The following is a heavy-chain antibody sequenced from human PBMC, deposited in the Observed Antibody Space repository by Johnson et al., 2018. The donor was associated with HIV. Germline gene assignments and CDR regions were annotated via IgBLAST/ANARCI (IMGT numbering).Heavy chain of an antibody. CDR1: GFTFSSYW. CDR2: INSDGSST. V-gene: IGHV3-74*02. J-gene: IGHJ3*02. CDR3: VRGLGYVFYSGNSNALDS. D-gene: IGHD4-23*01. Sequence: VQLVESGGGLVQPGGSLRLSCVASGFTFSSYWMHWVRQAPGKGLVWVSRINSDGSSTTYADSVKGRFTISRDNAKNTLFLQMNSLRAEDTAVYYCVRGLGYVFYSGNSNALDSWGQGTMVTVSS.